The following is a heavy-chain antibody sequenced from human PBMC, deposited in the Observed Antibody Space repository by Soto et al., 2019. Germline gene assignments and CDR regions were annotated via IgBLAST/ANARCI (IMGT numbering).Heavy chain of an antibody. D-gene: IGHD3-16*01. CDR3: ASKLGPYYYGRDV. CDR2: IYHTGHA. CDR1: GDSITNNHW. V-gene: IGHV4-4*02. Sequence: SETLSLTCTVYGDSITNNHWWTWVLQSPGKAPEMIGEIYHTGHANYSPSLNSRVAISVDKSKNQFSLTLNSVTAADTAVYYCASKLGPYYYGRDVWGQGTTVTVSS. J-gene: IGHJ6*02.